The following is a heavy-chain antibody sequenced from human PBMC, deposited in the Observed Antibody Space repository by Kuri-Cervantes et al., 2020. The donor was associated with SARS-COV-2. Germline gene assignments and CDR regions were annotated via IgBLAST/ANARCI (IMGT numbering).Heavy chain of an antibody. Sequence: GESLKISCAASGFTFSSYSMNWVRQAPGKGLEWVSYISSSSSTIYYADSVKGRFTISRDNAKNSLYLQMNSLRDEDTAVYYCARDGSDDFWSGHELGMDVWGQGTTVTASS. V-gene: IGHV3-48*02. CDR2: ISSSSSTI. CDR1: GFTFSSYS. J-gene: IGHJ6*02. CDR3: ARDGSDDFWSGHELGMDV. D-gene: IGHD3-3*01.